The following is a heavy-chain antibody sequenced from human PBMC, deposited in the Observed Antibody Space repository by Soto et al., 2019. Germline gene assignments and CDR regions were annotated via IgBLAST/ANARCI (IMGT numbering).Heavy chain of an antibody. CDR1: GLSLRTDGVR. CDR3: AHRYRKRFDP. Sequence: QITLKESGPELVKPTQTLTLTCTLSGLSLRTDGVRVGWIRQTPGKALEWLAIIYWDDDKLYNPSLNNRLTITKDTSKVQVVLTMTNIDRVDTVTYYCAHRYRKRFDPWGLGINVTVSS. J-gene: IGHJ5*02. V-gene: IGHV2-5*02. CDR2: IYWDDDK. D-gene: IGHD3-16*02.